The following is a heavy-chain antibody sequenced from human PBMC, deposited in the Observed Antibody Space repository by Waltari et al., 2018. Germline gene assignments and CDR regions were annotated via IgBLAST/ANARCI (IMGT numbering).Heavy chain of an antibody. V-gene: IGHV4-38-2*02. Sequence: QVQLQESGPGLVKPSETLSLTCTVSGYSISSGYYWGWIRQPPGKGLEWIGSIYHSGSTYYNPSLKSRVTISVDTSKNQFSLKLSSVTAADTAVYYCASPPDFRNWGQGTLVTVSS. CDR2: IYHSGST. CDR3: ASPPDFRN. J-gene: IGHJ1*01. CDR1: GYSISSGYY.